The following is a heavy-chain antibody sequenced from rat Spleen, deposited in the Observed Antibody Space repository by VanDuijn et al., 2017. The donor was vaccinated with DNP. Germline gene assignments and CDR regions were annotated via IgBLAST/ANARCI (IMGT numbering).Heavy chain of an antibody. Sequence: EVQLVESGGGLVQPGRSLKLSCAASGFTFSDYYMAWVRQAPKKGLEWVATISYDGSSTYYRDSVKGRFTISRDNAKSTLYLQMDSLRSEDTATYYCARQYGTYTTDLGYWGQGVMVTVSS. V-gene: IGHV5-7*01. CDR2: ISYDGSST. J-gene: IGHJ2*01. CDR1: GFTFSDYY. D-gene: IGHD1-6*01. CDR3: ARQYGTYTTDLGY.